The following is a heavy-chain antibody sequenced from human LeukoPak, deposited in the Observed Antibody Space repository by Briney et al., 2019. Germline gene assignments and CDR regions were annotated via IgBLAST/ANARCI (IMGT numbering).Heavy chain of an antibody. V-gene: IGHV3-74*01. CDR1: GFTFSSYW. CDR3: ARDCGASGCDY. Sequence: PGGSLRLSCAASGFTFSSYWMHWVRQAPGKGLVWVSRISDDGSSTTNANSVKGRFTISRDNAKNTVYLQMNSLGVEDTAVYYCARDCGASGCDYWGQGTLGTVSS. J-gene: IGHJ4*02. D-gene: IGHD5-12*01. CDR2: ISDDGSST.